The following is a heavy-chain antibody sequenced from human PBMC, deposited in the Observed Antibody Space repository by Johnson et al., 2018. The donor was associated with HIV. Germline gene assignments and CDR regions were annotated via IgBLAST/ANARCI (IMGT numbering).Heavy chain of an antibody. CDR1: GFTFSSYA. CDR3: ARSQYSGRTGGAFDI. V-gene: IGHV3-30*09. J-gene: IGHJ3*02. CDR2: ISYDGSKK. Sequence: QVQLVESGGGVVQPGRSLRLSCAASGFTFSSYAMHWVRQAPGKGLAWVAVISYDGSKKYYADSVKGRFAISRDNSKHTLYLQMNSLRAEDTAVYYCARSQYSGRTGGAFDIWGQGTMVTVSS. D-gene: IGHD1-26*01.